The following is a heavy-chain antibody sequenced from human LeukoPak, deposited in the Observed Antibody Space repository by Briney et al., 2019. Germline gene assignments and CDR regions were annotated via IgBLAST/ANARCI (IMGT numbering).Heavy chain of an antibody. D-gene: IGHD3-3*01. V-gene: IGHV4-4*02. CDR2: IYHSGST. Sequence: SETLSLTCAVSGGSISSSNWWSWVRQPPGKGLEWIGEIYHSGSTNYNPSLKSRVTISVDKSKNQFSLKLNSVTAADTAVYYCAKEGTTIFVPGMDVWGQGTTVTVSS. CDR1: GGSISSSNW. CDR3: AKEGTTIFVPGMDV. J-gene: IGHJ6*02.